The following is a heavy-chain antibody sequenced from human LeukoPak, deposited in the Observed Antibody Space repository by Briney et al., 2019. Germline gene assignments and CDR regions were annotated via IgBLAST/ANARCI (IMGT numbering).Heavy chain of an antibody. CDR3: AREPLL. CDR2: MYYSGST. CDR1: GGSITSTYY. J-gene: IGHJ2*01. Sequence: PSETLSLTCSVSGGSITSTYYWGWIRQPPGKGLEWIGSMYYSGSTYYNPSLKSRVALSVDTSNNQFSLRLSSVTAADTAVYYCAREPLLWGRGTLVTVSS. V-gene: IGHV4-39*07.